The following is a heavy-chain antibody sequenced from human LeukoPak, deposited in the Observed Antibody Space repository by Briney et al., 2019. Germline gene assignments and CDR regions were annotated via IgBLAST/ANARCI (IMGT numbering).Heavy chain of an antibody. CDR1: GFNFRSFS. CDR2: ISGSGDSA. Sequence: GGSLRLSCAASGFNFRSFSMSWVRQAPGKGLEWVSSISGSGDSAYYADSVKGRFTISRDNSKKTLDLQMNSLRADDTAVYSCAKGWDWFDPWGRGTLVTVSS. J-gene: IGHJ5*02. V-gene: IGHV3-23*01. CDR3: AKGWDWFDP.